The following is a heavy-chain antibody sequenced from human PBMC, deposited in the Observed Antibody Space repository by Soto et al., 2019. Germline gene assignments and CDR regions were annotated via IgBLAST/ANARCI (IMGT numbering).Heavy chain of an antibody. CDR3: ASVRVDARGAFDFAY. CDR2: ISYDGSNK. CDR1: GFTFSSYA. D-gene: IGHD2-15*01. V-gene: IGHV3-30-3*01. J-gene: IGHJ4*02. Sequence: QVQLVESGGGVVQPGRSLRLSCAASGFTFSSYAMHWVRQAPGKGLEWVAVISYDGSNKYYADSVKGRFTISRDNSKNTPYLHMSSLRAEDTAVYYCASVRVDARGAFDFAYWGQGTLVTVSS.